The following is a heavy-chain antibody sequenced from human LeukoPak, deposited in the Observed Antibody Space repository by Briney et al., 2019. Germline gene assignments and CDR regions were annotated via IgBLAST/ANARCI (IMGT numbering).Heavy chain of an antibody. CDR3: ARDFWGSSFDY. D-gene: IGHD3-16*01. CDR2: ISAYNGNT. J-gene: IGHJ4*02. V-gene: IGHV1-18*01. Sequence: ASVKVSCKASGYTFTNYGISWVRQAPGQGLEWMGWISAYNGNTNYAQKVQDRVTMTTDTSTSTAYMELSRLRSDDTAVYYCARDFWGSSFDYWGQGTLVTVSS. CDR1: GYTFTNYG.